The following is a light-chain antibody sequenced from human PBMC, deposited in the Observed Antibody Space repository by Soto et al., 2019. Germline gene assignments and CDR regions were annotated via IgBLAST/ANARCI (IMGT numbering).Light chain of an antibody. V-gene: IGLV1-44*01. CDR1: SSNIGSNT. J-gene: IGLJ2*01. Sequence: QSVLTQPPSASATPGQRVTISCSGGSSNIGSNTVNWYQQLPGTAPKLLIHSNNQRPSGVPDRFSGSKSGTSASLAISGLQSEDEADYYCAAWDDSLNGVVFGGGTNLTVL. CDR3: AAWDDSLNGVV. CDR2: SNN.